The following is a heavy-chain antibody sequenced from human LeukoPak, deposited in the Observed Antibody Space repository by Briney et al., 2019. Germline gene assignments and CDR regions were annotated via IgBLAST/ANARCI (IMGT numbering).Heavy chain of an antibody. CDR2: IYWDDDK. CDR3: AHRQGYGDYFDY. J-gene: IGHJ4*02. CDR1: GFSLSTSGVG. V-gene: IGHV2-5*02. D-gene: IGHD4-17*01. Sequence: SGPTLVKPTQTLTLTCTFSGFSLSTSGVGVGWIRQPPGKALEWLALIYWDDDKRYSPSLKSRLTITKDTSKNQVVLTMTNVDPVDTATYYCAHRQGYGDYFDYWGQGTLVTVSS.